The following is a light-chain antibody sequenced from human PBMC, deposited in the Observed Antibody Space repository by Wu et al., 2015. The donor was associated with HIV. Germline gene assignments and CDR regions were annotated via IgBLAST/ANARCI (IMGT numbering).Light chain of an antibody. J-gene: IGKJ1*01. V-gene: IGKV3-20*01. CDR1: QTISSSY. CDR2: GAS. CDR3: QQYGSSPPWT. Sequence: EIVLTQSPDTLSLSPGERATLSCRASQTISSSYLAWYQQKPGQAPKLLISGASSRATGIPDRFSGSGSGTDFTLTISRLEPEDFAVYYCQQYGSSPPWTFGLGTKVDI.